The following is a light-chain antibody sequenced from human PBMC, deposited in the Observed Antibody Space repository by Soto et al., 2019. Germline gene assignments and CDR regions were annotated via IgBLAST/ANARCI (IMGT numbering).Light chain of an antibody. CDR3: QTWGTGIWV. J-gene: IGLJ3*02. CDR2: LNSDGSH. CDR1: SGHSTYA. V-gene: IGLV4-69*01. Sequence: QPVLTQSPSASASLGASVKLTCTLSSGHSTYAIAWHQQQPEKGPRYLMKLNSDGSHSKGDGIPDRFSGSSSGAERYLIISSLQSDDEADYYCQTWGTGIWVFGGGTKLTVL.